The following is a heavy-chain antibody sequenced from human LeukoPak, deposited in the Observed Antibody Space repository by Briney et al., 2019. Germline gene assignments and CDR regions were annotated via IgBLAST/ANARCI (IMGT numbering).Heavy chain of an antibody. J-gene: IGHJ5*02. Sequence: SETLSLTCTVSGGSISSSSYYWGWIRQPPGKGLEWIGSIYYSGSTYYNPSLKSRVTISVDTSKNQFSLKLSSVTAADTAVYYCASRADILTGYYGPSFDTWGQGTLVTVSS. CDR1: GGSISSSSYY. CDR2: IYYSGST. CDR3: ASRADILTGYYGPSFDT. D-gene: IGHD3-9*01. V-gene: IGHV4-39*01.